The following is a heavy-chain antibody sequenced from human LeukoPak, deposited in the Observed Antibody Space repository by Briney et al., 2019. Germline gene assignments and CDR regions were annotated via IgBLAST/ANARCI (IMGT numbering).Heavy chain of an antibody. J-gene: IGHJ2*01. CDR1: GGSISSYY. D-gene: IGHD3-10*01. Sequence: SETLSLTCTVSGGSISSYYWSWIRQPAGKGLEWTGRIYTSGSTNYNPSLKSRVTMSVDTSKNQFSLKLSSVTAADTAVYYCARDPAPGRGYWYFDLWGRGTLVTVSS. CDR3: ARDPAPGRGYWYFDL. CDR2: IYTSGST. V-gene: IGHV4-4*07.